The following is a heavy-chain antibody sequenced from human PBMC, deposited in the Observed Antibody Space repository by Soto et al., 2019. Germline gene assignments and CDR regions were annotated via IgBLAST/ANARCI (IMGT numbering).Heavy chain of an antibody. Sequence: PGGSLRLSCAASGFTFSDYYMSWIRQAPGKGLEWVSYIGPSSSYTNYADSVKGRFTISRDNAKNSLYLQMNSLRAEDTAVYYCARVVRLMLYSDYWGQGTLVTVS. CDR1: GFTFSDYY. CDR2: IGPSSSYT. CDR3: ARVVRLMLYSDY. D-gene: IGHD2-8*01. J-gene: IGHJ4*02. V-gene: IGHV3-11*06.